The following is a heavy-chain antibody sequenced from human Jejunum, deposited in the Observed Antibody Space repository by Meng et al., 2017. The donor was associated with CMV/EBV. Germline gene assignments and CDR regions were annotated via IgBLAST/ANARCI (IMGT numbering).Heavy chain of an antibody. CDR3: ARENDYRNYFDS. CDR1: GYTIRNYR. D-gene: IGHD4-11*01. V-gene: IGHV3-30-3*01. J-gene: IGHJ4*02. CDR2: VSNDGATT. Sequence: CAASGYTIRNYRIHWVLQAPGKGLEWVAGVSNDGATTYQADSVKGRFSISRDNSKNTVSLQMNSLRREDTAVYFCARENDYRNYFDSWGRGTLVTVSS.